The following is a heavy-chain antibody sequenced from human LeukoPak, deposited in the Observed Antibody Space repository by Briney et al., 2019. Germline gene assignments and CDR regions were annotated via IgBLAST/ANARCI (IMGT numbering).Heavy chain of an antibody. V-gene: IGHV1-69*05. D-gene: IGHD1-26*01. CDR3: ATGGSYQSLPFDY. Sequence: SVKVSCKXSRGTFSRYAIGWVRQAPGQGLEWMGGIFPIFRTAHYSQKFQGRVTITTDESTSTAYMELNSLRSEDTAVYYCATGGSYQSLPFDYWGQGTLVTVSS. CDR2: IFPIFRTA. CDR1: RGTFSRYA. J-gene: IGHJ4*02.